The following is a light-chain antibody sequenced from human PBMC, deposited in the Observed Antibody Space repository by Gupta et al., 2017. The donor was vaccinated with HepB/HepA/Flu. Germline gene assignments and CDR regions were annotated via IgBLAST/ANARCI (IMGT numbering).Light chain of an antibody. CDR2: KSS. CDR1: QDIHSW. V-gene: IGKV1-5*03. CDR3: QQDDTEWT. Sequence: DIQMTQSPSTLSASIGDRITITCRASQDIHSWLAWYQQKPGKAPKLLIYKSSSLQDGVPSRFSGSGSETDYTLTINSLQPDDFATYYWQQDDTEWTFGQGTKVEL. J-gene: IGKJ1*01.